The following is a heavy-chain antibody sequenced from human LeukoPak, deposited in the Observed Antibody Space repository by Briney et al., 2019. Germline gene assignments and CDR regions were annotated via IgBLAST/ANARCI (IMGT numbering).Heavy chain of an antibody. CDR2: IYASGST. Sequence: SETLSLTCTVSGDSISGYYCSWIWQPAGKGLEWIGRIYASGSTYYNPSLKSRVTISVDTSKNQFSLKLSSVTAADTAVYYRARHKQYYYYYYMDVWGKGTTVTISS. J-gene: IGHJ6*03. CDR3: ARHKQYYYYYYMDV. V-gene: IGHV4-4*08. CDR1: GDSISGYY.